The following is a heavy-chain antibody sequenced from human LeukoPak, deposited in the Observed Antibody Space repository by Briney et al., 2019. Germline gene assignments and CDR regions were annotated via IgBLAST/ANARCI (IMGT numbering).Heavy chain of an antibody. D-gene: IGHD4-11*01. V-gene: IGHV4-39*02. Sequence: KPSETLSLTCTVSGDSISSHNYYWGWIRQPPGKGLEWIGSKFFSGSTYYNPSLKSRVTISLDTSKNQFSLKVNSVTAADTAVYYCARETTVPGRFLDLWGRGTLVTVSS. CDR1: GDSISSHNYY. CDR3: ARETTVPGRFLDL. CDR2: KFFSGST. J-gene: IGHJ2*01.